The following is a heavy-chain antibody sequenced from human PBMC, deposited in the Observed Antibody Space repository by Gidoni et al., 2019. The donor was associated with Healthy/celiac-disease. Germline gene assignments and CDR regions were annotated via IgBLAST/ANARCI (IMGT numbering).Heavy chain of an antibody. CDR1: GFTFSDYY. J-gene: IGHJ4*02. CDR2: ISSSGSTI. Sequence: QVQLVASGGGLVKPGGSLNRSCATYGFTFSDYYMSWIGQAPGKGLEWVSYISSSGSTIYYADSVKGRFTISRDNAKNSLYLQMNSLRAEDTAVYYCAREWWELHGFDYWGQGTLVTVSS. D-gene: IGHD2-15*01. CDR3: AREWWELHGFDY. V-gene: IGHV3-11*01.